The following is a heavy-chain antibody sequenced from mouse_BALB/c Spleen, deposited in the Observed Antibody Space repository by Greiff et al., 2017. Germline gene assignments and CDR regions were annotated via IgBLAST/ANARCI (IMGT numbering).Heavy chain of an antibody. CDR3: ARRVYYDYSYYAMDY. V-gene: IGHV1S29*02. D-gene: IGHD2-4*01. J-gene: IGHJ4*01. CDR2: IYPYNGGT. CDR1: GYTFTDYN. Sequence: VQLQQSGPELVKPGASVKISCKASGYTFTDYNMHWVKQSHGKSLEWIGYIYPYNGGTGYNQKFKSKATLTVDNSSSTAYMELRSLTSEDSAVYYCARRVYYDYSYYAMDYWGQGTSVTVSS.